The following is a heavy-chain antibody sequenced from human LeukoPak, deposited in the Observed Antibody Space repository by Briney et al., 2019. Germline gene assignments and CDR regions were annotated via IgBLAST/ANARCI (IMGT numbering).Heavy chain of an antibody. J-gene: IGHJ6*02. Sequence: SETLSLTCTVSGGSISSYFWTWIRQPAGKGLEWIGRIYTSGSTNYNPSLKSRVTMSVDTSKNQFSLKLSSVTAADTAVYYCARDSTAGYYYYYGMDVWGQGTTVTVSS. CDR1: GGSISSYF. CDR3: ARDSTAGYYYYYGMDV. CDR2: IYTSGST. V-gene: IGHV4-4*07.